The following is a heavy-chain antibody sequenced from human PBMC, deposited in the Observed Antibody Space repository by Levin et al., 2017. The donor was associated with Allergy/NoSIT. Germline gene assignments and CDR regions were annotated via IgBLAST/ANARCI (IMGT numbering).Heavy chain of an antibody. Sequence: GESLKISCKASGYTFTGYYMHWVRQAPGQGLEWMGWINPNSGGTNYAQKFQGRVTMTRDTSISTAYMELSRLRSDDTAVYYCARDQGFRIGVVTTTWVAFDIWGQGTMVTVSS. CDR2: INPNSGGT. CDR3: ARDQGFRIGVVTTTWVAFDI. CDR1: GYTFTGYY. D-gene: IGHD4-23*01. V-gene: IGHV1-2*02. J-gene: IGHJ3*02.